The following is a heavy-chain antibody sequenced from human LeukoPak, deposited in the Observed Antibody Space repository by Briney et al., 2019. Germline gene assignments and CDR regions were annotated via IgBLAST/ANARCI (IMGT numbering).Heavy chain of an antibody. CDR2: IYYSGNS. CDR3: ARRPKLTGTTGY. D-gene: IGHD1-7*01. V-gene: IGHV4-39*01. Sequence: SETLSLACTVSGGSISSSSYYWGWIRQPPGKGLEWIGSIYYSGNSYYNPSLKSRVTLSIDTSKNQFSLKVSSVTAADTAVYYCARRPKLTGTTGYWGQGTLVTVSS. CDR1: GGSISSSSYY. J-gene: IGHJ4*02.